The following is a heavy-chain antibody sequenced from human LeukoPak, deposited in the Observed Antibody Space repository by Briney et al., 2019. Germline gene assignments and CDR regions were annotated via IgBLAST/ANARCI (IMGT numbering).Heavy chain of an antibody. CDR2: ISYDGSNK. J-gene: IGHJ4*02. Sequence: GGSLRLSCAASGFTFSSYAMHWVRQAPGKGLEWVAVISYDGSNKYYADSVKGRFTISRDNSKNTLYLQMNSLRAGDTAVYYCARGPGVVVINYFDYWGQGTLVTVSS. CDR1: GFTFSSYA. CDR3: ARGPGVVVINYFDY. D-gene: IGHD3-22*01. V-gene: IGHV3-30-3*01.